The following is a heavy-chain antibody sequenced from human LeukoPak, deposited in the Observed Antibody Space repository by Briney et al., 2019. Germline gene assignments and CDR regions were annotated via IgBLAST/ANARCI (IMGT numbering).Heavy chain of an antibody. CDR3: ARFISAGVYYFDY. V-gene: IGHV4-59*01. CDR2: IYDSGST. D-gene: IGHD2-15*01. J-gene: IGHJ4*02. CDR1: GGSISSYY. Sequence: SETLSLTCTVSGGSISSYYWSWIRQPPGKGLEWIGYIYDSGSTNYNPSLKSRVTISVDTSKNQFSLKVSSVTAADTAVYYCARFISAGVYYFDYWGQGTLVTVSS.